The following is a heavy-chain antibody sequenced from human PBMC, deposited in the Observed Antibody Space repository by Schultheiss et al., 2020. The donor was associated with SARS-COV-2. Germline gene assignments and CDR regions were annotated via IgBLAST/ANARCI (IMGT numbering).Heavy chain of an antibody. CDR3: TTPYCGGDCYYTTYWYFDL. J-gene: IGHJ2*01. Sequence: GESLKISCAASGFTFSNAWMSWVRQAPGKGLEWVGRIKSKTDGGTTDYAAPVKGRFTISRDDSKNTLYLQMNSLKTEDTAVYYCTTPYCGGDCYYTTYWYFDLWGRGTLVTVSS. V-gene: IGHV3-15*01. CDR2: IKSKTDGGTT. D-gene: IGHD2-21*01. CDR1: GFTFSNAW.